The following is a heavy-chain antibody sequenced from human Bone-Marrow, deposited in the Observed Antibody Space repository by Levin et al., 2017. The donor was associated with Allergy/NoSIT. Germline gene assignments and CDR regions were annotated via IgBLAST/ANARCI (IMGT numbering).Heavy chain of an antibody. Sequence: GGSLRLSCAASGFTFSSYHMNWVRQAPGKGLEWLSYISYGSGNIYYADSVKGRFTISRDNAMNSLYLQMDSLRAEDTAVYYCARDQDRGMDVWGQGTTVTVSS. V-gene: IGHV3-48*01. CDR1: GFTFSSYH. D-gene: IGHD2-15*01. CDR2: ISYGSGNI. J-gene: IGHJ6*02. CDR3: ARDQDRGMDV.